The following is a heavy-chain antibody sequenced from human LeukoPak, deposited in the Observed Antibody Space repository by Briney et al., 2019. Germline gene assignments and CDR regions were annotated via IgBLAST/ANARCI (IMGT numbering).Heavy chain of an antibody. V-gene: IGHV3-21*01. CDR2: ISSSSSYI. CDR1: GFTFDDYA. D-gene: IGHD2-2*01. Sequence: PGGSLRLSCAASGFTFDDYAMHWVRQAPGKGLEWVSSISSSSSYIYYADSVKGRFTISRDNAKNSLYLQMNSLRAEDTAVYYCARMVFPYCTSTRCSDYYYYYMDVWGKGTTVTVSS. J-gene: IGHJ6*03. CDR3: ARMVFPYCTSTRCSDYYYYYMDV.